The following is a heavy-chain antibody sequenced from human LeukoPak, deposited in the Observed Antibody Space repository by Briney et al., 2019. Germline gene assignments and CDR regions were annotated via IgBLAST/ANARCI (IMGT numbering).Heavy chain of an antibody. CDR1: GFTVSSNY. CDR3: ARAADCSGGSCLFDY. V-gene: IGHV3-53*01. CDR2: IYSGGST. Sequence: QPGGSLRLSCAASGFTVSSNYMSCVRQAPGKGLEWVSVIYSGGSTYYADSVKGRFTISRDNSKNTLYLQMNSLRAEDTAVYYCARAADCSGGSCLFDYWGQGTLVTVSS. D-gene: IGHD2-15*01. J-gene: IGHJ4*02.